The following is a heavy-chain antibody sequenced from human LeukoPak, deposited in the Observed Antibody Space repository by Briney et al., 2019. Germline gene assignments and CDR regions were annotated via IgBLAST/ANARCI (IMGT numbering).Heavy chain of an antibody. CDR1: GFTFSSYA. D-gene: IGHD2-15*01. Sequence: GGSLRLSCAAPGFTFSSYAMSWVRQAPGKGLEWVSAISGSGGSTYYADSVKGRFTISRDNSKNTLYLQMNSLRAEDTAVYYCAKDQQNVVVVAVTLTYYDSSVVGTFDYWGQGTLVTVSS. CDR3: AKDQQNVVVVAVTLTYYDSSVVGTFDY. CDR2: ISGSGGST. J-gene: IGHJ4*02. V-gene: IGHV3-23*01.